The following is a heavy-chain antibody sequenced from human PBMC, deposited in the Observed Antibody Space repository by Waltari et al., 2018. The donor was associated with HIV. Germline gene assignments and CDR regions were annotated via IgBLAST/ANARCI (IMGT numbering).Heavy chain of an antibody. Sequence: EVQLVESGGGLVQPGRSLRLSCTASGFTFGAHAMSWVRQAPGKGLEWVGFIRSKAYGGTTENAASVKGRFTISRDDSKSIAYLQMNSLKTEDTAVYYCTRDQYNYGSGRADFWGQGTLVTVSS. V-gene: IGHV3-49*04. J-gene: IGHJ4*02. CDR1: GFTFGAHA. CDR3: TRDQYNYGSGRADF. CDR2: IRSKAYGGTT. D-gene: IGHD3-10*01.